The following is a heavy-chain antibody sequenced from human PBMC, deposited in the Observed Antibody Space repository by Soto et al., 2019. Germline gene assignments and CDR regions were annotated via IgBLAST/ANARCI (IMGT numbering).Heavy chain of an antibody. D-gene: IGHD6-25*01. CDR1: GGSISDDY. Sequence: SETLSLTCRVSGGSISDDYWSWIRQPPGKRLEWIGYMYYGGSINYNPSLKSRVTISVDTSKNQFSLKLSSVTAADTAVYYCARPHGGSSGWDNWFDPWGQGTLVTVSS. CDR2: MYYGGSI. CDR3: ARPHGGSSGWDNWFDP. J-gene: IGHJ5*02. V-gene: IGHV4-59*01.